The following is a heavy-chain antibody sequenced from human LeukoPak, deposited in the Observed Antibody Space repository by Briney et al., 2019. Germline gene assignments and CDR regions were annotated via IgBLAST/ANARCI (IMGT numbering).Heavy chain of an antibody. V-gene: IGHV4-59*01. CDR3: ARGRKGEPRDFDN. CDR2: IYYSGST. D-gene: IGHD3-16*01. CDR1: GGSISGYY. J-gene: IGHJ4*02. Sequence: SETPSLTCTVSGGSISGYYWSWIRQPPGKGLEWIGYIYYSGSTKYNPSLKSRVSISVDTSKNQFSLNPRSVTAADTAVYYCARGRKGEPRDFDNWGQGTLSPPPQ.